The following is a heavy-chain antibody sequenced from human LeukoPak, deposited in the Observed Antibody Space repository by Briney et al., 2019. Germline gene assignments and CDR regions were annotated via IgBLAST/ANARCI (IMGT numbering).Heavy chain of an antibody. V-gene: IGHV3-23*01. J-gene: IGHJ4*02. CDR2: ISGSGGST. CDR1: GFTFSTYA. CDR3: AKDQLVDIVVVVAATLDY. Sequence: GGTLRLSCAASGFTFSTYAMSWVRQAPGKGLEWVSGISGSGGSTFYADSVKGRFTISRDNSKNTLYLQMNSLRAEDTAVYYCAKDQLVDIVVVVAATLDYWGQGTLVTVSS. D-gene: IGHD2-15*01.